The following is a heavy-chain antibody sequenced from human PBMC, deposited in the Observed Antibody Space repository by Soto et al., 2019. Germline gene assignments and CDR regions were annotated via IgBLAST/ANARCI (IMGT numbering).Heavy chain of an antibody. D-gene: IGHD2-15*01. CDR3: VSHSGDFDL. J-gene: IGHJ2*01. CDR1: GFTFSNYW. CDR2: IHSVGSST. Sequence: EVQLVESGGGLVQPGGSLRLSCAASGFTFSNYWMHWVHQAPGKGLVWVSRIHSVGSSTSYADSVKGRFTISRDNAKNTLYLQMNSLRAEDTAVYYCVSHSGDFDLWGRGTLVTVSS. V-gene: IGHV3-74*01.